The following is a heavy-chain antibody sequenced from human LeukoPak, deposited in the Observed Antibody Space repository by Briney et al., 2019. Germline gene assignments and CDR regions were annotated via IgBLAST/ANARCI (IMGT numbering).Heavy chain of an antibody. CDR3: ARGTFYGGNSPFAFDI. CDR2: ISYDGSNK. D-gene: IGHD4-23*01. V-gene: IGHV3-30*03. Sequence: GGSLRLSCAASGFTFSSYAMSWVRQAPGKGLEWVAVISYDGSNKYYADSVKGRLTISRDNSKNTLYFQMNSLRAEDTAVYYCARGTFYGGNSPFAFDIWGQGTMVTVSS. J-gene: IGHJ3*02. CDR1: GFTFSSYA.